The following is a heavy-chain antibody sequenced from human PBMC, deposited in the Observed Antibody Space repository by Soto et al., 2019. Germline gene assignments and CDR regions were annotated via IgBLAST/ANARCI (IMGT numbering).Heavy chain of an antibody. D-gene: IGHD3-10*01. Sequence: SETLSITCTVSGGSISSSSYYWGWIRQPPGKGLEWIGSISYSGSTYYNPSLKSRVTISVDTSKNHFSLKLSSVTAADTAVYYCARARYCSGRQYYYYYYMDVWGKGTTVTVSS. J-gene: IGHJ6*03. CDR2: ISYSGST. CDR1: GGSISSSSYY. V-gene: IGHV4-39*02. CDR3: ARARYCSGRQYYYYYYMDV.